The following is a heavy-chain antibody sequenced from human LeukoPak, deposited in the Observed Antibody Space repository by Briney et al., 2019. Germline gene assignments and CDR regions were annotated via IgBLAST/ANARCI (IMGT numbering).Heavy chain of an antibody. Sequence: GESLKISCKASVYSFTSYWIGWVRQMPGKGLEWMGIIYPGDSDTRYSPSFQGQVTISADKSISTAYLQWSSLKASDTAMYYCARTFYQTPWLADAFDIWGQGTMVTVSS. J-gene: IGHJ3*02. D-gene: IGHD6-19*01. CDR3: ARTFYQTPWLADAFDI. V-gene: IGHV5-51*01. CDR2: IYPGDSDT. CDR1: VYSFTSYW.